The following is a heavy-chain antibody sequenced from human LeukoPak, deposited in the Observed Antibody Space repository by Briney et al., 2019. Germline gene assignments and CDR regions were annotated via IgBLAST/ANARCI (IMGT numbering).Heavy chain of an antibody. Sequence: SETLSLTCTVSGGSISSSSYYWGWIRQPPGKGLEWIGSKYYSGSTYYNPSLKSRVTISVDTSKNQFSLKLSSVTAADTAVYYCARPSYYDFWSGHYYMDVWGKGTTVIVSS. D-gene: IGHD3-3*01. CDR2: KYYSGST. V-gene: IGHV4-39*01. J-gene: IGHJ6*03. CDR3: ARPSYYDFWSGHYYMDV. CDR1: GGSISSSSYY.